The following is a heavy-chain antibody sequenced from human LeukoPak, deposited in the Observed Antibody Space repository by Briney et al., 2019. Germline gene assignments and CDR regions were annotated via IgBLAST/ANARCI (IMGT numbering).Heavy chain of an antibody. CDR3: TSLLLGATSGGREEKFPPYYYYYMDV. Sequence: GGSLRLSCAASGFTFSGSAMHWVRQASGKGLEGVGRIRSKANSYATAYAASVKGRFTISRDDSQNTAYLQMNSLKTEDTAVYYCTSLLLGATSGGREEKFPPYYYYYMDVWGKGTTVTVSS. D-gene: IGHD1-26*01. V-gene: IGHV3-73*01. CDR1: GFTFSGSA. J-gene: IGHJ6*03. CDR2: IRSKANSYAT.